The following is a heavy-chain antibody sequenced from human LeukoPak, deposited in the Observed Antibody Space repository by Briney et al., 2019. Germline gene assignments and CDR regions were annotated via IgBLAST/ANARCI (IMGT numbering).Heavy chain of an antibody. CDR2: INPSGGTT. D-gene: IGHD3-22*01. J-gene: IGHJ4*02. V-gene: IGHV1-46*01. CDR1: GYTFTSYY. CDR3: ARGAYYYDSSGLRSFVNY. Sequence: ASARVSCKASGYTFTSYYMHWVRQAPGQGLEWMGIINPSGGTTSYAQKFQGRVTMTRDTSTSTVYMELSSLRSEDTAVYYCARGAYYYDSSGLRSFVNYWGQGTLVTVSS.